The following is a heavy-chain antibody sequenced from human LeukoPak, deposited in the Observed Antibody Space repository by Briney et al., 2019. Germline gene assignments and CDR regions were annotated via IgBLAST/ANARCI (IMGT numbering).Heavy chain of an antibody. Sequence: SETLSLTCTVSGGSISSYYWSWIRQPPGKGLEWIGEINHSGSTNYNPSLKSRVTISVDTSKNQFSLKLSSVTAADTAVYYCASRGMVRGLSVDYWGQGTLVTVSS. CDR3: ASRGMVRGLSVDY. V-gene: IGHV4-34*01. D-gene: IGHD3-10*01. CDR1: GGSISSYY. CDR2: INHSGST. J-gene: IGHJ4*02.